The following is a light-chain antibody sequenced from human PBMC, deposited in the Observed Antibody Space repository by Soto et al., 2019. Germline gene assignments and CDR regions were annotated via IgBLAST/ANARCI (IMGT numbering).Light chain of an antibody. J-gene: IGKJ1*01. CDR2: SAS. CDR1: RGIGNA. Sequence: DIQMTQSPSSLSASVGDRVTITCRPSRGIGNALAWYQQKPGTVPKLLIHSASTLQSGVPSRFSGSGSGTDFTLTISSLQHEDVASYYCQKYDSAPTFGPGTKVDIK. CDR3: QKYDSAPT. V-gene: IGKV1-27*01.